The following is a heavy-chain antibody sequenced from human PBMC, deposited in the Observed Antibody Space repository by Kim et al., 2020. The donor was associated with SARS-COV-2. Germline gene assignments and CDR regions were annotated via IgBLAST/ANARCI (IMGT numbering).Heavy chain of an antibody. CDR3: ARGGYCSGGSCYSGQFFQH. D-gene: IGHD2-15*01. CDR2: ISGYNGNR. Sequence: ASVKVSCKASGYTFSSYAISWVRQAPGQGLEWIGWISGYNGNRNYAQKFQGRVTMTTDTPTSTAYMDLGTLRSDDTALYYCARGGYCSGGSCYSGQFFQHWGQGTLVTVSS. J-gene: IGHJ1*01. V-gene: IGHV1-18*01. CDR1: GYTFSSYA.